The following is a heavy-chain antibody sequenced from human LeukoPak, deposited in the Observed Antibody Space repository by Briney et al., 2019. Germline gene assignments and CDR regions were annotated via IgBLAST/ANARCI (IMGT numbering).Heavy chain of an antibody. CDR2: ISSDGSLE. V-gene: IGHV3-30-3*01. CDR1: GFTFSSYA. D-gene: IGHD2-2*01. J-gene: IGHJ4*02. CDR3: ARDPVPAAARHFDY. Sequence: GGSLRLSCAASGFTFSSYAMHCVRQAPGKGLEWLAVISSDGSLEYYADSVKGRFTISRDNSKYTLYLQMNSLRPEDTAVYYCARDPVPAAARHFDYWGQGTLVTVSS.